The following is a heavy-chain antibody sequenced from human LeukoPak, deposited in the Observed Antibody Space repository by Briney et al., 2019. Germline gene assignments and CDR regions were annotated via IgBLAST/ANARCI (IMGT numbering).Heavy chain of an antibody. CDR2: ITINGGGT. V-gene: IGHV3-23*01. J-gene: IGHJ4*02. Sequence: GGSLRLSCAASGITFSSCAMSWVRQAPGKGLEWVSAITINGGGTYYADSVKGRFTTSRDNSKNTLYLQMNSLRAEDTAVYYCAKRSDYRNFDCWGQGTLVTVSS. D-gene: IGHD4-11*01. CDR3: AKRSDYRNFDC. CDR1: GITFSSCA.